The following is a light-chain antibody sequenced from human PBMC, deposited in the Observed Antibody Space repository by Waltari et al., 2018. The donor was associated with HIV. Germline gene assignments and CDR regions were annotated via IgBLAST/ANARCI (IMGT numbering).Light chain of an antibody. CDR1: RTVLYSSDNQNY. Sequence: DIVITQSPNSLAVPLGARATINCTSSRTVLYSSDNQNYLAWYLQRPGHPPKVLIFWASTRAFGVPDRFTGSGSGTDFSLTLSSLQAADVGIYYCQQYYTVPPTFGGGTKVEI. CDR2: WAS. V-gene: IGKV4-1*01. J-gene: IGKJ4*01. CDR3: QQYYTVPPT.